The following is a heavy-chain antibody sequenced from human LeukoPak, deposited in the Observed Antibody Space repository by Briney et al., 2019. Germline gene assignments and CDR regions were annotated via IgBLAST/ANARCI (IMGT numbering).Heavy chain of an antibody. CDR2: VKKDGSEK. Sequence: GGSLRLSCAASGFTFSSYWMSWVRQAPGKGLEWVANVKKDGSEKYYVDSVKGRFTISRDNAKKSVYLQMNSLRAEDTAVYYCARGSTYSSGWYTGFDYWGQGTLVTVSS. CDR3: ARGSTYSSGWYTGFDY. V-gene: IGHV3-7*01. J-gene: IGHJ4*02. CDR1: GFTFSSYW. D-gene: IGHD6-19*01.